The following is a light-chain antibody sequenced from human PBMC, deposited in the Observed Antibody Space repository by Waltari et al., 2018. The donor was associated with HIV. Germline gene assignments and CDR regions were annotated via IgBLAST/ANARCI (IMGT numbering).Light chain of an antibody. CDR3: QQYKSYPVT. V-gene: IGKV1-16*02. Sequence: DIQMTQSPLSLSASVGDRVTIICRASQGISNCLVWFQQKPGKAPKPLIYGASSLQSGVPSKFSGSGSGTYFTLTIISLQPEDVATYYGQQYKSYPVTFGGGTKLKIK. J-gene: IGKJ4*01. CDR1: QGISNC. CDR2: GAS.